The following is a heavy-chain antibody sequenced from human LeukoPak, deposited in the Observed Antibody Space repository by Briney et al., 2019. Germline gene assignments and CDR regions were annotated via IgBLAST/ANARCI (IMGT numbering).Heavy chain of an antibody. CDR3: ASGYYYGSGTLGPFDS. CDR2: ISSSGSTI. V-gene: IGHV3-48*03. D-gene: IGHD3-10*01. J-gene: IGHJ5*01. Sequence: PGGSLRLSCAASGFSFSSYEMNRVRQAPGKGLVWVSYISSSGSTIYSADSVKGRFTISRDNAKNSLYLQMNSLRAEDTAVYYCASGYYYGSGTLGPFDSWGQGTLVTVSS. CDR1: GFSFSSYE.